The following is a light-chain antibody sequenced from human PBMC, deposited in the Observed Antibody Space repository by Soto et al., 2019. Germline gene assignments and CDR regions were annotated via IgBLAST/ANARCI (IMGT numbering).Light chain of an antibody. CDR2: RDN. J-gene: IGLJ3*02. V-gene: IGLV3-9*01. CDR1: IIGSKN. CDR3: QVWESSTWV. Sequence: SSELTQPLSVSVALGQTARITCGGNIIGSKNVHWYQQKPGQAPVLVIYRDNNRPSGIPERFSGSNSGNTATLTISRAQPGDEADYYCQVWESSTWVFGGGTKVTVL.